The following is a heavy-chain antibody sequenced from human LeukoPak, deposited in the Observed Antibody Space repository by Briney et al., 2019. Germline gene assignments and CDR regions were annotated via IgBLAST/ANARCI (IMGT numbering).Heavy chain of an antibody. J-gene: IGHJ3*02. CDR2: ISAYNGNT. CDR1: GYTFTSYG. Sequence: ASVKVSCKASGYTFTSYGISWVRQAPGQGLEWMGWISAYNGNTNYVQKLHGRVTMTTDTSTSTAYMELRSLRSDDTGVYYCARAAVARSAFDIWGQGTMVTVSS. D-gene: IGHD6-19*01. CDR3: ARAAVARSAFDI. V-gene: IGHV1-18*01.